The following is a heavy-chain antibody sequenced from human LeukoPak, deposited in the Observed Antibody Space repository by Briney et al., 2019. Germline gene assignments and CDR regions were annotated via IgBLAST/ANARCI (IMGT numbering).Heavy chain of an antibody. D-gene: IGHD3-22*01. Sequence: SETLSLTCIVSGGSISSSIYYWAWVRQPPGKGLEWIGSIYYSGSTYYNPSLKSRVTISVDTSKNQFSLKLSSVTAADTAVYYCASAGSGYYYTYDYWGQGTLVTVSS. CDR2: IYYSGST. J-gene: IGHJ4*02. CDR3: ASAGSGYYYTYDY. CDR1: GGSISSSIYY. V-gene: IGHV4-39*07.